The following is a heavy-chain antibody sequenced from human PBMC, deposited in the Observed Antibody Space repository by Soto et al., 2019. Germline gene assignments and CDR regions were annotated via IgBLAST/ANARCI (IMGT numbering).Heavy chain of an antibody. CDR1: GYIFVNYG. J-gene: IGHJ6*02. CDR2: ISPYTGNT. V-gene: IGHV1-18*01. CDR3: VMVDNYVTPTPQDV. Sequence: QVQLVQSGDEVKKPGASVKVSCKASGYIFVNYGIAWVRQAPRQGLEWMGWISPYTGNTHSASKVQGKLTMTTDTTTSTAHTDLGSLTSDDTAVYYCVMVDNYVTPTPQDVWGQGTTVTVSS. D-gene: IGHD3-16*01.